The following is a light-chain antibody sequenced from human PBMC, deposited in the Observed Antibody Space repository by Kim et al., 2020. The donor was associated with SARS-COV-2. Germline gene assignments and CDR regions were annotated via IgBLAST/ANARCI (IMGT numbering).Light chain of an antibody. CDR1: QTISRD. CDR2: GVS. CDR3: QQYNDWPLT. J-gene: IGKJ4*01. Sequence: VFPGERVTLSCRTSQTISRDLAWYQQKPGQAPRLLIYGVSTRATGIPATFTGSGSGTEFTLTISSLQSEDFVLYYCQQYNDWPLTFGGGTKVDIK. V-gene: IGKV3-15*01.